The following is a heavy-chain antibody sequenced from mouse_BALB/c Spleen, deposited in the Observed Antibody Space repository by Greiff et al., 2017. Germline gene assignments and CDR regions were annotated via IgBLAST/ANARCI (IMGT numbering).Heavy chain of an antibody. D-gene: IGHD1-1*01. CDR2: INPGSGGT. CDR3: ARGPVRYMDY. V-gene: IGHV1-54*01. CDR1: GYAFTNYL. Sequence: QVQLQQSGAELVRPGTSVKVSCKASGYAFTNYLIEWVKQRPGQGLEWIGVINPGSGGTNYNEKFKGKATLTADKSSSTAYMQLSSLTSDDSAVYFCARGPVRYMDYWGQGTSVTVSS. J-gene: IGHJ4*01.